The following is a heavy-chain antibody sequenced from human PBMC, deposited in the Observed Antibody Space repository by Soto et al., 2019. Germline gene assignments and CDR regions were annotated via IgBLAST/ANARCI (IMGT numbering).Heavy chain of an antibody. CDR1: GGSISSGGYY. CDR3: ARHIAGITGTTMSFDY. CDR2: IYYSGST. V-gene: IGHV4-39*01. D-gene: IGHD1-20*01. J-gene: IGHJ4*02. Sequence: SETLSLTCTVSGGSISSGGYYWSWIRQHPGKGLEWIGYIYYSGSTYYNPSLKSRVTISVDTSKNQFSLKLSSVTAADTAVYYCARHIAGITGTTMSFDYWGQGTLVTVSS.